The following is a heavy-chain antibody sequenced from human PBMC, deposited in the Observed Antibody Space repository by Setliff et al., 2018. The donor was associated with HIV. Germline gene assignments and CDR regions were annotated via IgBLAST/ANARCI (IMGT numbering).Heavy chain of an antibody. D-gene: IGHD3-22*01. CDR1: GGSINSGAYY. CDR3: ARGPSMFDWDSGGYRADYFQN. V-gene: IGHV4-30-4*08. J-gene: IGHJ1*01. CDR2: TSYSGST. Sequence: SATLPPTLTLSGGSINSGAYYWAWIRRTPGKGLEWVGYTSYSGSTYYNPSLKSRVTISVDTSKTYFSLKLRSVTAADTAVYYCARGPSMFDWDSGGYRADYFQNWGQGALVTVSS.